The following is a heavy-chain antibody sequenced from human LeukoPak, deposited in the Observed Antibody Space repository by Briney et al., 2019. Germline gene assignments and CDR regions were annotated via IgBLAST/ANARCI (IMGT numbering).Heavy chain of an antibody. CDR1: GYTFTGYY. Sequence: ASVKVSCKASGYTFTGYYMHWVRQAPGQGLEWMGWINPNSGGTNYAQKFQGRVTMTRDTSISTAYMELSRLRSDDTAVYYCARDREYSSGWYVDYWGQGALVTVSS. CDR2: INPNSGGT. J-gene: IGHJ4*02. CDR3: ARDREYSSGWYVDY. V-gene: IGHV1-2*02. D-gene: IGHD6-19*01.